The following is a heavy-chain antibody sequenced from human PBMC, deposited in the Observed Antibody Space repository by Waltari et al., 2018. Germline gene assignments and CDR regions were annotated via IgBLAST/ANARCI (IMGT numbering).Heavy chain of an antibody. CDR1: GGTFSSYA. CDR2: IIPIFGTA. J-gene: IGHJ6*02. Sequence: QVQLVQSGAEVKKPGSSVKVSCKASGGTFSSYAISWVRQAPGPGLEWMGGIIPIFGTANYAQKFQGRVTITADESTSTAYMELSSLRSEDTAVYYCARVVKSGSYSKRYYYYYGMDVWGQGTTVTVSS. D-gene: IGHD1-26*01. V-gene: IGHV1-69*13. CDR3: ARVVKSGSYSKRYYYYYGMDV.